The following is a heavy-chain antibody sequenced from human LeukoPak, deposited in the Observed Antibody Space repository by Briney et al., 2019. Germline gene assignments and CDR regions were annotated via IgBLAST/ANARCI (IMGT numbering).Heavy chain of an antibody. Sequence: PGGSLRLSCAASGFTSGSCWMHWVRQAPGKGLVWVSRISSDGSSTRYADSVKGRFTISRDNAKNTLYLQMNSLRAEDTAVYYCVRVGTQSSGLYFLDYWGQGTLVTVPS. CDR3: VRVGTQSSGLYFLDY. CDR2: ISSDGSST. J-gene: IGHJ4*02. V-gene: IGHV3-74*01. D-gene: IGHD6-19*01. CDR1: GFTSGSCW.